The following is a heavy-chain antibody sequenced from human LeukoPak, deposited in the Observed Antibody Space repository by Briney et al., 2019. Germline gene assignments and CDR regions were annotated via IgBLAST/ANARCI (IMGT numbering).Heavy chain of an antibody. V-gene: IGHV4-59*12. Sequence: SETLSLTCTVSGGSISSYYWSWIRQPPGKGLEWIGYIYYSGSTNYNPSLKSRVAISIDTSKNQFSLKMNSVSAADTAVYFCARGRKTLTTTIRGTLKRDNYSDPWGQGTLVSVSS. CDR3: ARGRKTLTTTIRGTLKRDNYSDP. D-gene: IGHD4-11*01. J-gene: IGHJ5*02. CDR2: IYYSGST. CDR1: GGSISSYY.